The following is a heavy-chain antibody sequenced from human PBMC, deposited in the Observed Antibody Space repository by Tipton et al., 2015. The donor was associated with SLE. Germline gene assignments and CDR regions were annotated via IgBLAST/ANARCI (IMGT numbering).Heavy chain of an antibody. CDR2: INHSGST. CDR3: TRGARVPATGAY. V-gene: IGHV4-34*01. J-gene: IGHJ4*02. Sequence: TLSLTCAVYGGSFSGYYWSWIRQPPGKGLEWIGEINHSGSTNYNPSLKSRVTISVDTSKNQFSLKLSSVTAADTAVYYCTRGARVPATGAYWGQGTLVTVSS. CDR1: GGSFSGYY. D-gene: IGHD2-2*01.